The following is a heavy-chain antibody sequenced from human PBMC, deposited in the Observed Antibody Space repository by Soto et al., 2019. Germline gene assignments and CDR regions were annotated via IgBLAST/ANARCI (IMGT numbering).Heavy chain of an antibody. J-gene: IGHJ5*02. CDR2: VYYSGTT. Sequence: TLSLTCTVSGGSIDSGDYYWSWIRQPPGKGLEWIGYVYYSGTTNYNPFLKSRVTLSLDKSKNQFSLKMNSVTAADTAGYYXXXXVXXPXTYFYPWGQGTLVTISA. V-gene: IGHV4-61*08. CDR3: XXXVXXPXTYFYP. CDR1: GGSIDSGDYY.